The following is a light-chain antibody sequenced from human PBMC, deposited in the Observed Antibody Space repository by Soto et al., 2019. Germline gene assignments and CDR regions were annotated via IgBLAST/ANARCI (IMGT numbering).Light chain of an antibody. V-gene: IGKV3-20*01. CDR1: QSVTNSF. CDR2: HTS. J-gene: IGKJ1*01. Sequence: EIVLAQSPGTLSLSPGERATLSCRASQSVTNSFLAWYQQRPGQAPRLLVYHTSNRATGIPDRFSASGSGTDFTLTISRLEPEDFAVYYCQQYESSPRTFGQGTKVDIK. CDR3: QQYESSPRT.